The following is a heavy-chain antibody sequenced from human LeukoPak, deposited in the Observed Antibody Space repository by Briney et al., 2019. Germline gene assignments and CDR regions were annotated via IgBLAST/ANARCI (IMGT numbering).Heavy chain of an antibody. D-gene: IGHD3-22*01. CDR3: ARDDSSGYWSLDY. J-gene: IGHJ4*02. Sequence: GRSLRLSCAASGFTFSSYAMHWVRQAPGKGLEWVAVISYDGSNKYYADSVKGRFTISRDNSKNTLYLQMNSLRAEDTAVYYCARDDSSGYWSLDYWGQGTLVTVSS. CDR1: GFTFSSYA. CDR2: ISYDGSNK. V-gene: IGHV3-30-3*01.